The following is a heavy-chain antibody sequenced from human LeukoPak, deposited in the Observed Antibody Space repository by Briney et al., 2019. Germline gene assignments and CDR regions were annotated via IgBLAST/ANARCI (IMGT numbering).Heavy chain of an antibody. J-gene: IGHJ4*02. V-gene: IGHV1-2*02. D-gene: IGHD1-26*01. CDR1: GYTFTRYY. CDR2: INPNSGGT. CDR3: AIHSARLQIVGAIYYFDY. Sequence: GASVKVSCKASGYTFTRYYMHWVRQAPGQGVEWMGWINPNSGGTNYAQKFQGRVTMNRDRSNSTDYMEPRRLRSDDTAVYYCAIHSARLQIVGAIYYFDYWGQGTPVTVSS.